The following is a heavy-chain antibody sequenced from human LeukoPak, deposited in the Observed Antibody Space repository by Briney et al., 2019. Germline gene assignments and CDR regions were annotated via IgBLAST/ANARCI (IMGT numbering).Heavy chain of an antibody. J-gene: IGHJ4*02. V-gene: IGHV1-69*01. CDR1: GGTFSSYA. Sequence: WVKVSCKASGGTFSSYAFSWVRQPPCQGLEGMGGIIPICGTTNYAQNFQGRGTITADESTSTAYMELSSLRSEDTAVYYCAVRYGVRLVGDYWGQGTLVTVSS. CDR2: IIPICGTT. D-gene: IGHD4-17*01. CDR3: AVRYGVRLVGDY.